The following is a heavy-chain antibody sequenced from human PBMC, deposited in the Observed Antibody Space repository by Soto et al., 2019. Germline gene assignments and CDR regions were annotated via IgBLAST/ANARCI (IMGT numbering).Heavy chain of an antibody. D-gene: IGHD3-3*01. CDR3: ARVSSFPLSPLWSGYYFDP. V-gene: IGHV1-8*01. CDR1: GYTFTSYD. J-gene: IGHJ5*02. CDR2: MNPNSGNT. Sequence: ASVKVSCKASGYTFTSYDINWVRQATGQGLEWMGWMNPNSGNTGYAQKFQGRVTMTRNTSISTAYMELSSLRSEDTAVYYCARVSSFPLSPLWSGYYFDPWGQGTLVTVSS.